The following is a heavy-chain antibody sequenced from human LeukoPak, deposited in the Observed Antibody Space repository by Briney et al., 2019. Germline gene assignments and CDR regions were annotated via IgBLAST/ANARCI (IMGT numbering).Heavy chain of an antibody. J-gene: IGHJ4*02. V-gene: IGHV3-48*02. Sequence: GGSLRLSCAASGFTFSSYTMNWVRQAPGKGLEWLSYIGISSSTIYYADSVKGRFTISRDNAKNSLYRQMNSLRDEDTAVYYCARDYNFAFDYWGQGTLVTVSS. CDR3: ARDYNFAFDY. CDR2: IGISSSTI. CDR1: GFTFSSYT. D-gene: IGHD1-1*01.